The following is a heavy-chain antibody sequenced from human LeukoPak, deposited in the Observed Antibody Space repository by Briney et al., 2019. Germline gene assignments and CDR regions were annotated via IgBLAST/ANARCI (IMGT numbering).Heavy chain of an antibody. CDR2: INPSGSSA. V-gene: IGHV1-46*01. CDR3: ARGRHYDSSGYYNPRLFDY. J-gene: IGHJ4*02. CDR1: GYSFTSYY. D-gene: IGHD3-22*01. Sequence: ASVKVSCKASGYSFTSYYMHWVRQAPGQGLEWMGFINPSGSSAAYAQKFQGRLTMTRDMFTSTDYMELTSLTSDDTAVYYCARGRHYDSSGYYNPRLFDYWGQGTLVTVSS.